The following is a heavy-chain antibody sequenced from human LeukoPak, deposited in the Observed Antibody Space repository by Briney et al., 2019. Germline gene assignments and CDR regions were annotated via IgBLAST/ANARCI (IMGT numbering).Heavy chain of an antibody. CDR2: LFTTGTTHHSPAV. CDR1: GGSLKNSF. CDR3: ARVGSTDWYFDL. D-gene: IGHD2-8*02. Sequence: SETLSLTCAASGGSLKNSFWNWIRQPPGKRLEWIGRLFTTGTTHHSPAVNYTPSLRSRVSMSVDVSKNQFSLTLPSVTAADTAVYYCARVGSTDWYFDLWGRGSLVTVSS. V-gene: IGHV4-59*10. J-gene: IGHJ2*01.